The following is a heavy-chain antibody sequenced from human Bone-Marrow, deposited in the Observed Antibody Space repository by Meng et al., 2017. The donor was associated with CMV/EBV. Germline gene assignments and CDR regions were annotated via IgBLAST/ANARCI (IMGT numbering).Heavy chain of an antibody. CDR3: ARVYSSSWKKPTNWFDP. V-gene: IGHV1-46*01. CDR2: INPSGGST. J-gene: IGHJ5*02. D-gene: IGHD6-13*01. CDR1: YTFTSYY. Sequence: YTFTSYYMHWVRQAPGQGLEWMGIINPSGGSTSYAQKFQGRVTMTRDTSTSTVYMELSSLRSEDTAVYYCARVYSSSWKKPTNWFDPWGQGTLVTVSS.